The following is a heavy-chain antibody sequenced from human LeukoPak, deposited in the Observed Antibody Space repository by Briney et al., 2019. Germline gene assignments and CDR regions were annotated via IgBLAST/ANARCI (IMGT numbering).Heavy chain of an antibody. Sequence: ASVKVSCKTSGFTFTSYAMNWVRQAPGQGLEWMGWINTNTGNPTYAQGFTGRFVFSLDTSVSTAYLQISSLKAEDTAVYYCARSQYYSDYDSWDYWGQGTLVTVSS. J-gene: IGHJ4*02. D-gene: IGHD5-12*01. CDR2: INTNTGNP. V-gene: IGHV7-4-1*02. CDR1: GFTFTSYA. CDR3: ARSQYYSDYDSWDY.